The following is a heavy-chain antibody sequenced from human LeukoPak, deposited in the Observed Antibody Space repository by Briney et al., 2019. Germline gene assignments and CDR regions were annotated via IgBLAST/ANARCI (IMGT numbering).Heavy chain of an antibody. D-gene: IGHD6-13*01. Sequence: VASVKVSCKVSGYTLTELSMHWVRQAPGKGLEWMGGFDPEDGETIYAQKFQGRVTMTEDTSTDTAYMELGSLRSEDTAVYYCATDWGQQLVRNAFDIWGQGTMVTVSS. V-gene: IGHV1-24*01. CDR2: FDPEDGET. CDR3: ATDWGQQLVRNAFDI. J-gene: IGHJ3*02. CDR1: GYTLTELS.